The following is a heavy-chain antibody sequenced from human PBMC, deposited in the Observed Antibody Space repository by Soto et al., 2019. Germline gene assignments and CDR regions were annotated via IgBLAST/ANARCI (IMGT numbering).Heavy chain of an antibody. Sequence: QVQLVESGGGLVKPGGSLRLSCAASGFTFRDFYMSWIRQAPGKGLEWISQIIGSSSIIYYADSVKGRFTISRDNAKNSLYLQMNSLRAGDTAVYYCARVRLDLGDPTQERFYYYMDVWGKGTTVTVS. J-gene: IGHJ6*03. CDR3: ARVRLDLGDPTQERFYYYMDV. CDR2: IIGSSSII. V-gene: IGHV3-11*01. CDR1: GFTFRDFY. D-gene: IGHD4-17*01.